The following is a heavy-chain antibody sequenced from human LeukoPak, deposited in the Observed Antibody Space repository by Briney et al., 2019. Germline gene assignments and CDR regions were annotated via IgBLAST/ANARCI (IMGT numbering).Heavy chain of an antibody. Sequence: GESLKISCKGSGYTFTNYWIGWVHQMPAKGLEWMGVIYPGDSERKYNPSLQGQVTISADKSISTVYLQWSSLKASDTAIYYCARIEGSTFDYWGQGTLVTVSS. J-gene: IGHJ4*02. CDR1: GYTFTNYW. V-gene: IGHV5-51*07. CDR2: IYPGDSER. CDR3: ARIEGSTFDY.